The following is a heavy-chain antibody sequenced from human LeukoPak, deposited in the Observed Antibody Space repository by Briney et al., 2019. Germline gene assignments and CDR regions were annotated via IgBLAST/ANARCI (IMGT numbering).Heavy chain of an antibody. CDR3: ARGPYSSSWYGLIWFDP. D-gene: IGHD6-13*01. J-gene: IGHJ5*02. CDR2: INHSGGT. V-gene: IGHV4-34*01. CDR1: GGSFSSDY. Sequence: SETLSLTCVVYGGSFSSDYWSWIRQPPGKELEWIAEINHSGGTNYNPSFGSRVTISVDTSKNQFSLKLSSVTAADTAVYYCARGPYSSSWYGLIWFDPWGQGTLVTVSS.